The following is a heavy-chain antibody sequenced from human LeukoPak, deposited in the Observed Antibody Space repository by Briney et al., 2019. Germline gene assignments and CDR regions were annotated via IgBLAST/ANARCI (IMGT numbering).Heavy chain of an antibody. CDR2: INPSGGST. D-gene: IGHD3-10*01. V-gene: IGHV1-46*01. Sequence: ASVKVSCKASGGTFSSYAISWVRQAPGQGLEWMGIINPSGGSTSYAQKFQGRVTMTRDTSTSTVYMELSSLRSEDTAVYYCARDPTEHYGSGPVASWFDPWGQGTLVTVSS. CDR3: ARDPTEHYGSGPVASWFDP. J-gene: IGHJ5*02. CDR1: GGTFSSYA.